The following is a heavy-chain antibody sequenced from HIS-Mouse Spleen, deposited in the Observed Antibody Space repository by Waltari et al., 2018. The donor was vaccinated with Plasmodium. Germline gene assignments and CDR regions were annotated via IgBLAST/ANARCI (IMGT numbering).Heavy chain of an antibody. CDR1: GFAFSSYG. CDR2: ISYDGSNK. J-gene: IGHJ4*02. CDR3: AKEVLGYYDFWSRPDY. V-gene: IGHV3-30*18. Sequence: QVQLVESGGGVVQPGRYLRLSCAAPGFAFSSYGLPWVRQAPGKGLEWGAVISYDGSNKYYADTVKGRFTISRDNSKNTLYLQMNSLRAEDTAVYYCAKEVLGYYDFWSRPDYWGQGTLVTVSS. D-gene: IGHD3-3*01.